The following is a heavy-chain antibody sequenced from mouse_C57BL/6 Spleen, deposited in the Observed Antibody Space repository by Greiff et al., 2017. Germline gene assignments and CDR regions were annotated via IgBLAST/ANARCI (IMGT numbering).Heavy chain of an antibody. D-gene: IGHD2-1*01. CDR2: IHPNSGST. V-gene: IGHV1-64*01. CDR1: GYTFTSYW. Sequence: QVQLKQPGAELVKPGASVKLSCKASGYTFTSYWMHWVKQRPGQGLEWIGMIHPNSGSTNYNEKFKSKATLTVDKSSSTAYMQLSSLTSEDSAVYYCARRKGNYPYYFDYWGQGTTLTVSS. CDR3: ARRKGNYPYYFDY. J-gene: IGHJ2*01.